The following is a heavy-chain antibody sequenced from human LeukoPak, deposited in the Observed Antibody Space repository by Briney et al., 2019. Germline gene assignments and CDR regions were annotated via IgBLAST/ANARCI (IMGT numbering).Heavy chain of an antibody. J-gene: IGHJ4*02. CDR2: IYTSGST. D-gene: IGHD3-22*01. Sequence: SETLSLTCTVSGGSISSGDYYWSWIRQPAGKGLEWIGRIYTSGSTTYNPSLKSRVTISGDTSENQFSLRLSSVTAADTAVYYCARASYSYDISGWVPFDYWGQGTLVTVSS. CDR1: GGSISSGDYY. V-gene: IGHV4-61*02. CDR3: ARASYSYDISGWVPFDY.